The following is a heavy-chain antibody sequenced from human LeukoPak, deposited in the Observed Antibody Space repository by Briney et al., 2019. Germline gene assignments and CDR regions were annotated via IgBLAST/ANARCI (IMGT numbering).Heavy chain of an antibody. CDR2: IKQDGSEK. V-gene: IGHV3-7*01. D-gene: IGHD2-2*01. CDR3: ARDRDCSSTSCYAFYYYMDV. J-gene: IGHJ6*03. CDR1: GFTFSNYA. Sequence: GGSLRLSCAASGFTFSNYAMSWVRQAPGKGLEWVANIKQDGSEKYYVDSVKGRFTISRDNAKNSLYLQMNSLRAEDTAVYYCARDRDCSSTSCYAFYYYMDVWGKGTTVTISS.